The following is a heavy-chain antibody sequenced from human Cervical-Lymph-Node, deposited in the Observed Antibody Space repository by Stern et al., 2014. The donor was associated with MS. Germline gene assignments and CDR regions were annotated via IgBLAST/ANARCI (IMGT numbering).Heavy chain of an antibody. D-gene: IGHD3-3*02. CDR3: ARLGQPIPFLEWFRTVPTYYGMDV. V-gene: IGHV1-18*01. CDR1: GYTFTSYG. CDR2: ISAYNCNT. Sequence: QVQLGQSGAEVKKPGASVKVSCKASGYTFTSYGISWVRQAPVQGLEWMGWISAYNCNTNYAQKLQGRVTMTTDTSTSTAYMELRSLRSDDTAVYYCARLGQPIPFLEWFRTVPTYYGMDVWGQGTTVTVSS. J-gene: IGHJ6*02.